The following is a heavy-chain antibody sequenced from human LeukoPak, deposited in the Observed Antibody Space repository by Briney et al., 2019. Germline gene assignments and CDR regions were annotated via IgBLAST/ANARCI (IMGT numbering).Heavy chain of an antibody. J-gene: IGHJ4*02. Sequence: GGSLRLSCAASGFTVSSHYMSWVRQAPGKGLEWVSHITTSGSTIYYADSVKGRFTISRDNAKNSVYLQMNSLRAEDTAVYYCARRYCSSSICLLDYWGQGTLVTVSS. CDR1: GFTVSSHY. D-gene: IGHD2-2*01. V-gene: IGHV3-11*04. CDR2: ITTSGSTI. CDR3: ARRYCSSSICLLDY.